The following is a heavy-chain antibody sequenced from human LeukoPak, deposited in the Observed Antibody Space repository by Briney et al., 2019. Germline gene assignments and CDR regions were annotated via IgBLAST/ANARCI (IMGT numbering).Heavy chain of an antibody. J-gene: IGHJ4*02. CDR1: GFTFSSYA. D-gene: IGHD2-15*01. V-gene: IGHV3-30-3*01. CDR3: ARGADSHWILLTDTPGLFRD. CDR2: MSNDGSNT. Sequence: GGSLRLSCAASGFTFSSYAMHWVRQAPGKGLEWVAVMSNDGSNTYSADSVKGRFTISRDNYKNALYLQMDTLRPEDTAVYYCARGADSHWILLTDTPGLFRDWGQGTLVTVSS.